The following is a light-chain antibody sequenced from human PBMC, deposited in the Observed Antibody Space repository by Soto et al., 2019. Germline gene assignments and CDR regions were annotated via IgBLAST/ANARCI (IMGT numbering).Light chain of an antibody. V-gene: IGKV1-39*01. CDR3: HQYTSDFQT. CDR1: QSISSY. J-gene: IGKJ1*01. Sequence: DIQMTQSPSSRPASVEDRVTITCRASQSISSYLNWYQQKPGKAPKVLIYDASTVQGGVPSRFSGSAAVTDFTRSSSSLQPDDFATYYCHQYTSDFQTFGPGS. CDR2: DAS.